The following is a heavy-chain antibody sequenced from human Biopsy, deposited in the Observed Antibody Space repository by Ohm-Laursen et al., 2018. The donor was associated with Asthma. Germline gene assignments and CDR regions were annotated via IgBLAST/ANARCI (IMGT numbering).Heavy chain of an antibody. J-gene: IGHJ4*02. CDR3: AKGYYYDSSGFDY. V-gene: IGHV3-30*18. Sequence: SLRLSCAAPGFTFSSYGMHWVRQAPGKGLEWVAVISYDGSNKYYADSVKGRFTISRDNSKNTLYLQMNSLRAEDTAVYYCAKGYYYDSSGFDYWGQGTLVTVSS. CDR1: GFTFSSYG. CDR2: ISYDGSNK. D-gene: IGHD3-22*01.